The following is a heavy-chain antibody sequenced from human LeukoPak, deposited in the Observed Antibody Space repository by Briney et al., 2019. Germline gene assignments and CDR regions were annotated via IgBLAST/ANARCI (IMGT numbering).Heavy chain of an antibody. J-gene: IGHJ5*02. CDR3: ARDPEGSARHRPKNWFDP. CDR2: INPSGGST. D-gene: IGHD2-15*01. V-gene: IGHV1-46*01. Sequence: ASVKVSCKASGYTFTSYYMHWVRQAPGRGLEWMGIINPSGGSTSYAQKFQGRVTMTRDTSTSTVYMELSSLRSEDTAVYYCARDPEGSARHRPKNWFDPWGQGTLVTVSS. CDR1: GYTFTSYY.